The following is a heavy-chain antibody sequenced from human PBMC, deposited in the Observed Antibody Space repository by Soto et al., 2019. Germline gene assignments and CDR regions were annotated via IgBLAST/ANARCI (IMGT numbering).Heavy chain of an antibody. Sequence: ESGGGLVKPGGSLRLSCAASGFTFSDYYMSWIRQAPGKGLEWVSYISRSSSHTNYADSVKGRCTISRDNAKNSLYLQMNSLRAEDTAVYYCARQGLITGTLLHYYGMDVWGQGTTVTVSS. J-gene: IGHJ6*02. CDR3: ARQGLITGTLLHYYGMDV. V-gene: IGHV3-11*06. CDR1: GFTFSDYY. CDR2: ISRSSSHT. D-gene: IGHD1-20*01.